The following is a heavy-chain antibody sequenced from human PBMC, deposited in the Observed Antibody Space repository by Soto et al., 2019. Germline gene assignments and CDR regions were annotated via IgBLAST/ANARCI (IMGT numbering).Heavy chain of an antibody. CDR3: GRNYYNDY. CDR1: GFTVSSTY. CDR2: IYSGGTT. J-gene: IGHJ4*02. V-gene: IGHV3-66*01. Sequence: EVQLVESGGDLVQPGGSLRLSCAASGFTVSSTYMTWVRQAPGKGLEWVSVIYSGGTTYYADSVKGRFTISRDNSKNTLYLKMNSLRAEDTAVYYCGRNYYNDYWGQGTLVTVSS.